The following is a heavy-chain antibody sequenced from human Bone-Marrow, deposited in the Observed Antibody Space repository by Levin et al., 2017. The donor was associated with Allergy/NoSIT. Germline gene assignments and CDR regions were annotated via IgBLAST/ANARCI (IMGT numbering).Heavy chain of an antibody. CDR3: AREPYYLYYMDV. CDR1: FSGYY. V-gene: IGHV1-2*06. J-gene: IGHJ6*03. Sequence: ASVKVSCKASFSGYYIHWVRQAPGHGLEWMGRINPHNGDTIYAQEFQGRVTMTRDTSISTVYMELSRLTSDDTAVYYCAREPYYLYYMDVWGEGTTVTVSS. CDR2: INPHNGDT.